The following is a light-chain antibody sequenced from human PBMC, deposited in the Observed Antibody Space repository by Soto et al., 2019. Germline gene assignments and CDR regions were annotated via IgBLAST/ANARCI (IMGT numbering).Light chain of an antibody. Sequence: EIVMTPSPATLSVSPGERATLSCRASQSIFSNLAWYQQTPGQAPRLLIYAASTRATGIPARFSGSGSGTEFTLTISSLQSEDFAIYYCQQYGSSGTFGQGTKVDIK. V-gene: IGKV3-15*01. CDR3: QQYGSSGT. CDR1: QSIFSN. J-gene: IGKJ1*01. CDR2: AAS.